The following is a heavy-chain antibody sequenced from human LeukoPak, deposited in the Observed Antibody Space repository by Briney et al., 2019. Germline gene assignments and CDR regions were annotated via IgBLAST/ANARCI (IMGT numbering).Heavy chain of an antibody. Sequence: PGRSLRLSCAASGFTFSSYSMNWVRQAPGKGLEWVSSISSSSSYIYYADSVKGRFTISRDNAKNSLYLQMNSLRAEDTAVYYCARDSDEYFDYWGQGTLVTVSS. J-gene: IGHJ4*02. CDR2: ISSSSSYI. V-gene: IGHV3-21*01. CDR3: ARDSDEYFDY. CDR1: GFTFSSYS.